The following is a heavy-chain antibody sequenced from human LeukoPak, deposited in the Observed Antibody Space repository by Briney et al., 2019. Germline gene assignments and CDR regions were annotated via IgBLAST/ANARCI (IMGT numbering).Heavy chain of an antibody. Sequence: SETLSLTCTVSGGSISSSSYYWSWIRQPPGKGLEWIGEINHSGSTNYNPSLKSRVTISVDTSKNQFSLKLSSVTVADTAVYYCARHGYRQSGSGSYFARRYFDYWGQGTLVTVSS. CDR2: INHSGST. D-gene: IGHD3-10*01. V-gene: IGHV4-39*01. CDR3: ARHGYRQSGSGSYFARRYFDY. J-gene: IGHJ4*02. CDR1: GGSISSSSYY.